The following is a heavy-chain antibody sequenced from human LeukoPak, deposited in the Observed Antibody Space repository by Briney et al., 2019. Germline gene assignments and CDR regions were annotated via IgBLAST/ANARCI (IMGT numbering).Heavy chain of an antibody. CDR3: ARMTLYGSGTVD. CDR1: GFTFSNYN. Sequence: PGGSLRLSCAASGFTFSNYNMNWVRQAPGKGLEWVSYISGSSTNIYYTDSVKGRFTISRDNSKNTVNLQMGSLRIEDTAVYHCARMTLYGSGTVDWGQGILVTVSS. CDR2: ISGSSTNI. D-gene: IGHD3-10*01. J-gene: IGHJ4*02. V-gene: IGHV3-21*01.